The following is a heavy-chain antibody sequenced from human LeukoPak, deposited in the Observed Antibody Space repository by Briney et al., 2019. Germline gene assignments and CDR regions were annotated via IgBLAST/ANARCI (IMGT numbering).Heavy chain of an antibody. CDR3: VKGYGMDA. J-gene: IGHJ6*02. Sequence: PGRSLRLSCAASGFTFSSYGMHWVRQAPGKGLEWVAVILDDGSNEYYADSVKGRFTISRDNSKNTLYLQMNSLRTDDTAVYYCVKGYGMDAGAKGPRS. CDR2: ILDDGSNE. CDR1: GFTFSSYG. V-gene: IGHV3-30*18.